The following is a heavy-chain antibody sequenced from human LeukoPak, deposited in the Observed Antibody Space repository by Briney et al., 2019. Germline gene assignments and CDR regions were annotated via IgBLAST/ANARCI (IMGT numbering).Heavy chain of an antibody. D-gene: IGHD2-21*01. CDR2: ISYDGSNK. CDR1: GFTFSSYG. V-gene: IGHV3-30*18. Sequence: GGSLRLSCAASGFTFSSYGMHWVRRAPGKGLEWVAVISYDGSNKYYADSVKGRFTISRDNSKNTLYLQMNSLRAEDTAVYYCAKDRGISKKYYYYYYGMDVWGQGTTVTVSS. J-gene: IGHJ6*02. CDR3: AKDRGISKKYYYYYYGMDV.